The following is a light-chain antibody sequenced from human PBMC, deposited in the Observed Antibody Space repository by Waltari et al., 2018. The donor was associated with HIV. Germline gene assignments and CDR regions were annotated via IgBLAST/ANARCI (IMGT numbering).Light chain of an antibody. Sequence: QSVLTQPPSASGTPGQRVTISCSASISNIGSNPVNWYQHLPGTAPKLLIYGNDQRPSGVPARFSASRSGTSASLAISGLQSADEADYYCAAWDDSLNGGVFGGGTKLTVL. CDR1: ISNIGSNP. CDR3: AAWDDSLNGGV. V-gene: IGLV1-44*01. CDR2: GND. J-gene: IGLJ3*02.